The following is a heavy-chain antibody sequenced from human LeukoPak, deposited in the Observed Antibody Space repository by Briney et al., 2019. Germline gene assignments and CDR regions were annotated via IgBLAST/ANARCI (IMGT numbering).Heavy chain of an antibody. D-gene: IGHD1-26*01. CDR3: TTDGVGVEGATYDN. CDR1: GFTFSNAW. Sequence: KPGGSLRLSCAASGFTFSNAWLSWVRQAPGKGLEWVGRIKAKAHGGTMEYAAPVKGRFTISRDDSKNTLYLQMNSLKAEDTAVYYCTTDGVGVEGATYDNWGQGTLVSVSS. V-gene: IGHV3-15*01. CDR2: IKAKAHGGTM. J-gene: IGHJ4*02.